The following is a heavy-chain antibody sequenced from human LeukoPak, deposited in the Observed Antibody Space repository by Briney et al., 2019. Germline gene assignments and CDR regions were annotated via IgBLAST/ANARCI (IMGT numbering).Heavy chain of an antibody. J-gene: IGHJ4*02. CDR3: ASGRYCSGGSCYPLDY. CDR2: IYSGGST. Sequence: GGSLRLSCAASGFTFSSNYMSWVRQAPGKGLEWVSVIYSGGSTYYADSVKGRFTISRDNSKNTLYLQMNSLRVEDTAVYYCASGRYCSGGSCYPLDYWGQGTLVTVSS. V-gene: IGHV3-66*01. D-gene: IGHD2-15*01. CDR1: GFTFSSNY.